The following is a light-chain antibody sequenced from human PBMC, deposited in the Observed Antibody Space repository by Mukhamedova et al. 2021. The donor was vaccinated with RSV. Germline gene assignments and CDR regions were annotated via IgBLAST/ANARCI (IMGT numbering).Light chain of an antibody. J-gene: IGKJ3*01. Sequence: WYQRRVHGKAPKLLIYDASNLETGVPSRFSGSGSGTDFTFTISSLQPEDIATYYCQQYDNLLSFGPGTKVDIK. CDR2: DAS. V-gene: IGKV1-33*01. CDR3: QQYDNLLS.